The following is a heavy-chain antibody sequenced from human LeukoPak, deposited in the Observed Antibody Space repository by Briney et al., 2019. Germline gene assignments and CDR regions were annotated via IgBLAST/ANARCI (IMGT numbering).Heavy chain of an antibody. J-gene: IGHJ3*02. CDR2: IIPIFGTA. D-gene: IGHD6-25*01. CDR1: GGTFSSYA. Sequence: GASVTVSCKASGGTFSSYAISWVRQAPGQGLEWMGGIIPIFGTANYAQKFQGRVTITADESTSTAYMELSSLRSEDTAVYYCARGHNRAADAFDIWGQGTMVTVSS. V-gene: IGHV1-69*01. CDR3: ARGHNRAADAFDI.